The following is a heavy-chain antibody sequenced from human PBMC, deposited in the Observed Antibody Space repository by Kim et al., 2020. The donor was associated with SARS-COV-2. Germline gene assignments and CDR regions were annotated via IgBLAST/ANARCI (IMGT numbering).Heavy chain of an antibody. D-gene: IGHD3-10*01. J-gene: IGHJ6*02. CDR2: INPSGGST. V-gene: IGHV1-46*01. CDR3: ARADWEYYYGSGSFGMDV. Sequence: ASVKVSCKASGYTFTSYYMHWVRQAPGQGLEWMGIINPSGGSTSYAQKFQGRVTMTRDTSTSTVYMELSSLRSEDTAVYYCARADWEYYYGSGSFGMDVWGQGTTVTVSS. CDR1: GYTFTSYY.